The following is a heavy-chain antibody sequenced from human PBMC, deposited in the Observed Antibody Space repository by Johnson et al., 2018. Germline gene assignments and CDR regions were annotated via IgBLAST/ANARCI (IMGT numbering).Heavy chain of an antibody. CDR1: GGSIITYY. CDR2: IEYRGRV. J-gene: IGHJ5*02. V-gene: IGHV4-59*01. Sequence: QVQLQESGPGLVKXSETLSLXCSVSGGSIITYYWNWIRQTPGKGLEWIGCIEYRGRVRYNPSLKSRVNISIDTSKNHFSLHLSSLTVADTAVYYCARGREEGTSWFDPWGRGSLVTVSS. CDR3: ARGREEGTSWFDP. D-gene: IGHD2-8*01.